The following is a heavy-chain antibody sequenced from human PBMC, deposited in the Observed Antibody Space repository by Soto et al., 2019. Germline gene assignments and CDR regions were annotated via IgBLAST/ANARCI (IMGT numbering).Heavy chain of an antibody. CDR1: GGSISSGGYS. D-gene: IGHD5-12*01. CDR3: AAGGGLPRYY. J-gene: IGHJ4*02. Sequence: QLQLQESGSGLVKPSQTLSLTCAVSGGSISSGGYSWSWIRQPPEKGLEWIGYIDHSGSTYYNPALKRRVTTSVDRSKNQFSLKLSSVTAADTAVYYCAAGGGLPRYYWGQGTLVTVSS. V-gene: IGHV4-30-2*01. CDR2: IDHSGST.